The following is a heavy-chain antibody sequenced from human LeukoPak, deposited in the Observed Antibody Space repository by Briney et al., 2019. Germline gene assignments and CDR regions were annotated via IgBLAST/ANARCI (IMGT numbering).Heavy chain of an antibody. V-gene: IGHV3-30*18. J-gene: IGHJ4*02. CDR1: GFTFSRHG. D-gene: IGHD6-19*01. Sequence: GGSLRLSCAPSGFTFSRHGMHWVRQAPGKGLEWVAIISNDGSRKYYAHSVEGRFTISRDNSKNTLYLQMNSLRTEDTAVYYCAKDGGSSGWFFDYWGQGTLVTVSS. CDR3: AKDGGSSGWFFDY. CDR2: ISNDGSRK.